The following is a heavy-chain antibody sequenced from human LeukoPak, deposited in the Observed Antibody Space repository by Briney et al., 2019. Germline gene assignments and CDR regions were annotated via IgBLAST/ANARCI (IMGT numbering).Heavy chain of an antibody. V-gene: IGHV3-48*01. J-gene: IGHJ4*02. CDR3: ARDWFGELI. Sequence: GGSLRLSYAVSGFTFSTYSMNWVRQAPGKGLEWISFIRHDSSDIYYADSVKGRFTISRDNARDSLYLQMNNLRAEDTAVYYCARDWFGELIWGQGTLVTVSS. CDR1: GFTFSTYS. D-gene: IGHD3-10*01. CDR2: IRHDSSDI.